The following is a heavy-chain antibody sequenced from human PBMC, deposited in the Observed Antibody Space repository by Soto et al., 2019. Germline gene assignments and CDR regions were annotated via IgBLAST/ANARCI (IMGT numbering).Heavy chain of an antibody. CDR3: ARDSSGDYSEYFQH. CDR2: INPGNGGT. Sequence: ASVKVSCKASGYTFTGYAMHWVRQAPGRRLEWMGWINPGNGGTIYSQKFQGRLTITTDTSASTAYMELSSLTSEDTAVYYCARDSSGDYSEYFQHWGQGTLVTVSS. J-gene: IGHJ1*01. CDR1: GYTFTGYA. D-gene: IGHD4-17*01. V-gene: IGHV1-3*01.